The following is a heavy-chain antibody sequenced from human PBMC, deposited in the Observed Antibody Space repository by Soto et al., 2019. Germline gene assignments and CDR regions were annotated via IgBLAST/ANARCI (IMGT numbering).Heavy chain of an antibody. CDR1: GYTFSSYA. V-gene: IGHV1-3*01. CDR3: ARASSWFVTDY. Sequence: QVQLVQSGAEVKKPGASVKVSCKASGYTFSSYAMHWVRQAPGQRLEWMGWINAGNGNTKYSQKFQGRVTITRDTSASRGYRELSSLRSEDTAVYSCARASSWFVTDYWGQGTLVTVSS. D-gene: IGHD6-13*01. CDR2: INAGNGNT. J-gene: IGHJ4*02.